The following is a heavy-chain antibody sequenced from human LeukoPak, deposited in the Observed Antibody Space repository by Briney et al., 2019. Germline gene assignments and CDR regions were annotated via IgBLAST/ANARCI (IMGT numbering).Heavy chain of an antibody. CDR1: GYTFIDYY. J-gene: IGHJ4*02. V-gene: IGHV1-69*06. D-gene: IGHD2-15*01. Sequence: SVTVSCKASGYTFIDYYLHWVRQAPGQGLEWMGGIIPIFGTANYAQKFQGRVTITADKSTSTAYMELSSLRSEDTAVYYCARDTLGYCSGGSRSIDYWGQGTLVTVSS. CDR3: ARDTLGYCSGGSRSIDY. CDR2: IIPIFGTA.